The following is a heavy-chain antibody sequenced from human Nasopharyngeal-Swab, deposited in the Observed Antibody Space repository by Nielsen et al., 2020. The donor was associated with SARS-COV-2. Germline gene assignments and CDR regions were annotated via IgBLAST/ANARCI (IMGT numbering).Heavy chain of an antibody. J-gene: IGHJ6*02. CDR3: ARDSADYQYYGMDV. Sequence: SETLSLTCVVSGGSISSSNWWSWVRQPPGKGLQWIGEIYHSGNTNYNPSLESRVTISVDKSKNQFSLRLSSVTAADTAVYYCARDSADYQYYGMDVWGRGTAVTVSS. CDR1: GGSISSSNW. V-gene: IGHV4-4*02. CDR2: IYHSGNT.